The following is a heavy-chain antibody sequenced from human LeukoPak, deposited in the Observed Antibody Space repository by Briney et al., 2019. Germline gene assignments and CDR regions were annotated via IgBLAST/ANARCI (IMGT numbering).Heavy chain of an antibody. J-gene: IGHJ4*02. CDR2: IYYSGST. D-gene: IGHD4-23*01. CDR1: GGSISSSSYY. CDR3: ARRIVVTRGFDY. V-gene: IGHV4-39*01. Sequence: PSETLSLTCTVSGGSISSSSYYWGWIRQPPGKGLEWIGSIYYSGSTYYNPSLKSRVTISVDTSKNQFSLKLSSMTAADTAVYYGARRIVVTRGFDYWGQGTLVTVSS.